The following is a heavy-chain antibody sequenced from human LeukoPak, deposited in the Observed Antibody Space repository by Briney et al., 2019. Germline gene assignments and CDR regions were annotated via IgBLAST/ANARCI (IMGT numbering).Heavy chain of an antibody. CDR2: IIPIFGTA. CDR1: GGTFSSYA. J-gene: IGHJ4*02. Sequence: SVKVSCKASGGTFSSYAISWVRQAPGQGLEWMGGIIPIFGTANYAQKFQGRVTITADESTSTAYMELSSLRSEDTAVYYCARDTSRLRWGYFDYWGQGTLVTVSS. V-gene: IGHV1-69*13. CDR3: ARDTSRLRWGYFDY. D-gene: IGHD4-23*01.